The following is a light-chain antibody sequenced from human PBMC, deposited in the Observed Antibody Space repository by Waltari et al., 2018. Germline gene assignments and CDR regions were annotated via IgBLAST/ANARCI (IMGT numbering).Light chain of an antibody. Sequence: CRGGQMVASFCGWHQQKPVQVPRLLIDNKFNRATGSPVRFSFRRSGSHFTLTISSLEPEDFGVYFCRQRYNWPPGTFGGVTKVSIK. CDR3: RQRYNWPPGT. J-gene: IGKJ4*01. V-gene: IGKV3-11*01. CDR1: QMVASF. CDR2: NKF.